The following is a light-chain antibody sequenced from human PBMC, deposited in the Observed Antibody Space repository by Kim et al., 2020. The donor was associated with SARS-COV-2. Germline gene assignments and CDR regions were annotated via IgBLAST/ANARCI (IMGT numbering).Light chain of an antibody. J-gene: IGKJ4*01. V-gene: IGKV3-11*01. CDR1: QTIGIS. CDR2: DAA. Sequence: PGERAILSCRASQTIGISLGWYQHKLGQAPRLLIYDAANRAAGIPDRFSGGGSGTDFTLTISSLEPEDFAIYYCQQRNNWPPAVTVGGGTKVDIK. CDR3: QQRNNWPPAVT.